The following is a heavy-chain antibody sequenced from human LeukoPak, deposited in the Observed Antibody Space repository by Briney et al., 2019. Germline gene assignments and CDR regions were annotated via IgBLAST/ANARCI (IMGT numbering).Heavy chain of an antibody. CDR1: GFTFSSYW. J-gene: IGHJ4*02. CDR3: AGTHYGDLY. CDR2: INQDGSEK. D-gene: IGHD4-17*01. V-gene: IGHV3-7*04. Sequence: GGSLRLSCAASGFTFSSYWMIWVRQAPGKGLEWVANINQDGSEKNYVDSVKGRFTISRDNAKNSLYLQMSSLRAEDTAVYYCAGTHYGDLYWGQGTLVTVSS.